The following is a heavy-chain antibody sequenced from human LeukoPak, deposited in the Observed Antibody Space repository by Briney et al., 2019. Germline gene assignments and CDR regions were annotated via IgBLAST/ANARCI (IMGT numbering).Heavy chain of an antibody. J-gene: IGHJ5*02. V-gene: IGHV4-39*01. CDR1: GGSISSSGYY. CDR2: IYYSGST. CDR3: ARHEYSGSYYGLSWFDP. D-gene: IGHD1-26*01. Sequence: SETLSLTCTVSGGSISSSGYYWGWIRQPPGKGLEWIASIYYSGSTYYNPPLKSRVTISVDTSKNRLSLKLSSLTAADTAVYYCARHEYSGSYYGLSWFDPWGQGTLVTVSS.